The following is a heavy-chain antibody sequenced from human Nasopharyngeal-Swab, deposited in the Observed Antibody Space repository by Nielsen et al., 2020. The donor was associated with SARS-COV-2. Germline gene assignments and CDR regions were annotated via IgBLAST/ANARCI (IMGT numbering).Heavy chain of an antibody. CDR2: IYYSGST. Sequence: LRLSCTVSGGSISSSSYYWGWIRQPPGKGLEWIGSIYYSGSTYYNPSLKSRVTISVDTSKNQFSLKLSSVTAADTAVYYCARHKDDYGDSYYYYGMDVWGQGTTVTVSS. V-gene: IGHV4-39*01. CDR1: GGSISSSSYY. CDR3: ARHKDDYGDSYYYYGMDV. J-gene: IGHJ6*02. D-gene: IGHD4-17*01.